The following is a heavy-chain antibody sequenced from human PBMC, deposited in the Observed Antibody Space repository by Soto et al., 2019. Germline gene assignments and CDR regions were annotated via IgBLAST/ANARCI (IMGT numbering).Heavy chain of an antibody. CDR2: ISYDGSNK. Sequence: GGSLRLSCAASGFTFSSYGMHWVRQAPGKGLEWVAVISYDGSNKYYADSVKGRFTISRDNSKNTLYLQMNSLRAEDTAVYYCAKDWYSGSWYPVGWFDPWGQGTLVTVSS. D-gene: IGHD6-13*01. CDR3: AKDWYSGSWYPVGWFDP. V-gene: IGHV3-30*18. J-gene: IGHJ5*02. CDR1: GFTFSSYG.